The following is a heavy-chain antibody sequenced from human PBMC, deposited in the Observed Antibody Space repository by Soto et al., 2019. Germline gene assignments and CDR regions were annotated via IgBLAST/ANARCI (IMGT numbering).Heavy chain of an antibody. CDR2: THWDDDK. J-gene: IGHJ4*02. CDR1: GFSLTTSGVG. D-gene: IGHD3-3*01. CDR3: AHRVLRAVFGLVTTTAIYFDF. V-gene: IGHV2-5*02. Sequence: QITLNESGPTVVRPTETLTLTCRFSGFSLTTSGVGVGWIRQSPGKAPECLALTHWDDDKRYSASLNSRLTITKDTSKNQVVLTVSDLDPTDTATYYCAHRVLRAVFGLVTTTAIYFDFWGQGTPVAVSS.